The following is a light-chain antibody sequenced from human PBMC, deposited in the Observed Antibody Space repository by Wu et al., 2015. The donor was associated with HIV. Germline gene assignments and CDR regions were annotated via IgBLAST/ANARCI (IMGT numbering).Light chain of an antibody. V-gene: IGKV1-39*01. CDR2: AAS. CDR3: QQSYSTPPVT. Sequence: DIQMTQSPSSLSASVGDRVTITCRASQSISSYLNWYQQKPGKAPKLLIYAASSLQSGVPSRFSGSGSGTDFTLTISSLQPEDFATYYCQQSYSTPPVTFG. J-gene: IGKJ4*02. CDR1: QSISSY.